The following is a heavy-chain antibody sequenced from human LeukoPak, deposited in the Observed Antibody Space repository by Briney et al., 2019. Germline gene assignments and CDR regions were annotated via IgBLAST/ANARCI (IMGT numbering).Heavy chain of an antibody. CDR1: GYSFTSYG. D-gene: IGHD6-6*01. CDR3: ARNSSSSFFGN. V-gene: IGHV7-4-1*02. CDR2: IKTNTGKT. Sequence: ASVKVSCKASGYSFTSYGMNWVRQAPGQGLEWMGYIKTNTGKTTYGQGFTGRFVFSLDTSVSTAYLQISSLKAEDTAVYYCARNSSSSFFGNWXXXTXVTVS. J-gene: IGHJ4*02.